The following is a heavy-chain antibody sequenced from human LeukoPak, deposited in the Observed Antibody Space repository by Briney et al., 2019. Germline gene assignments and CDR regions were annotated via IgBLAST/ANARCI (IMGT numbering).Heavy chain of an antibody. D-gene: IGHD6-19*01. J-gene: IGHJ4*02. V-gene: IGHV4-61*02. Sequence: SETLSLTCTVSGGSISSGSYYWSWIRQPAGKGLEWIGRIYTSGSTNYNPSLKSRVTISVDTSKNQFSLKLSSVTAADTAVYYCARDSRAGSFDYWGQGTLVTVSS. CDR2: IYTSGST. CDR3: ARDSRAGSFDY. CDR1: GGSISSGSYY.